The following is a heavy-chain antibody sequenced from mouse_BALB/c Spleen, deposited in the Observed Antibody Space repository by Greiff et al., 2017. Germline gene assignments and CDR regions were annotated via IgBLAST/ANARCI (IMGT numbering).Heavy chain of an antibody. Sequence: EVQLQQSGPGLVKPSQSLSLTCTVTGYSITSDYAWNWIRQFPGNKLEWMGYISYSGSISYNPSLKSRISITRDTSKNQFFLQLNSVTTEDTATYYCARGTATYAMDYWGQGTSVTVSS. D-gene: IGHD1-2*01. CDR1: GYSITSDYA. J-gene: IGHJ4*01. V-gene: IGHV3-2*02. CDR3: ARGTATYAMDY. CDR2: ISYSGSI.